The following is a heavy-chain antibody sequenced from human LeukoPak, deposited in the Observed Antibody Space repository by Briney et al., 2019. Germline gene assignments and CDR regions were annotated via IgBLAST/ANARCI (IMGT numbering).Heavy chain of an antibody. D-gene: IGHD3-22*01. Sequence: GPLRLSCAASGFTFSSYGMHWVRQAPGKGLEWVAVISYDGSNKYYADSVKGRFTISRDNSKNTLYLQMNSLRAEDTAVYYCAKDQDYDSSGYYLDYYGMDVWGQGTTVTVSS. CDR3: AKDQDYDSSGYYLDYYGMDV. CDR2: ISYDGSNK. V-gene: IGHV3-30*18. CDR1: GFTFSSYG. J-gene: IGHJ6*02.